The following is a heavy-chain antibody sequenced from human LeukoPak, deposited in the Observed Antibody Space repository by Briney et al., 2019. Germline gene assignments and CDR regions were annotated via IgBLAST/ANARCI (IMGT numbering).Heavy chain of an antibody. D-gene: IGHD5-18*01. J-gene: IGHJ4*02. CDR2: ISYEGSNI. CDR1: GFTFSSYG. V-gene: IGHV3-30*03. CDR3: ARDGDTAMVTGRFDY. Sequence: PGGSLRLSCAAYGFTFSSYGMPWVRQAPGKGLEWVAGISYEGSNIYYADSVKGRFTISRDKSKTPLYLQMNSLRAEDTAVYYCARDGDTAMVTGRFDYWGQGTLVTVSS.